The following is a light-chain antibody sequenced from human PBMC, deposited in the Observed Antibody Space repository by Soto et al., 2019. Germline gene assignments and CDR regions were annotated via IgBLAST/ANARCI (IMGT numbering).Light chain of an antibody. Sequence: QSALTQPASVSGSPGQSITISGTGTSSDVGSYNLVSWYQQHPGKAPKRMMYEGGKRPSGVSNRFSGSKSGNTASLTISGLQTEDEADYYCCSYVGSSTFVFGTGTKLTVL. CDR2: EGG. V-gene: IGLV2-23*01. J-gene: IGLJ1*01. CDR3: CSYVGSSTFV. CDR1: SSDVGSYNL.